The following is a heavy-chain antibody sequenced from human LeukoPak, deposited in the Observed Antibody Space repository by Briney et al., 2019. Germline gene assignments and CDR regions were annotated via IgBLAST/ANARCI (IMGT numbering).Heavy chain of an antibody. CDR1: GGSISSGGYY. CDR3: ASRTLPRYGGYVGY. J-gene: IGHJ4*02. CDR2: IYCSGST. D-gene: IGHD5-12*01. V-gene: IGHV4-31*03. Sequence: SQTLSLTCTVSGGSISSGGYYWSWIRQHPGKGLEWIGYIYCSGSTYYNPSLKSRVAISVDTSKNQFSLKLSSVTAADTAVYYCASRTLPRYGGYVGYWGQGTLVTVSS.